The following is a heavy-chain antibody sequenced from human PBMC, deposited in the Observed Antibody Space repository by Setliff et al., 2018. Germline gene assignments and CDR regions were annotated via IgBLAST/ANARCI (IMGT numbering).Heavy chain of an antibody. Sequence: SLRLSCAASGFTVSTFSMHWVRQDPGKGLEWVAFIWSDGTNKYYADSVKGRFTISEDNSKNTLYLQMNSLRSEDTALYYCARGHEYSNYVYSWFGPWGRGTLVTVSS. J-gene: IGHJ5*02. D-gene: IGHD4-4*01. CDR2: IWSDGTNK. CDR1: GFTVSTFS. V-gene: IGHV3-33*08. CDR3: ARGHEYSNYVYSWFGP.